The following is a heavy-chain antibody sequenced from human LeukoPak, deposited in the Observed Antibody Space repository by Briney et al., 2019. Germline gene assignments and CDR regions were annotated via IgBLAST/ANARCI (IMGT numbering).Heavy chain of an antibody. J-gene: IGHJ4*02. V-gene: IGHV4-34*01. CDR2: INHSGST. CDR1: GGSFSGYY. Sequence: RASETLSLTCAVYGGSFSGYYWSWIRQPPGKGLEWIGEINHSGSTNYNPSLRSRVTISVDTSKNQFSLKLSSVTAADTAVYYCARTHDIVVVPAAILEGRYSDYWGQGTLVTVSS. D-gene: IGHD2-2*02. CDR3: ARTHDIVVVPAAILEGRYSDY.